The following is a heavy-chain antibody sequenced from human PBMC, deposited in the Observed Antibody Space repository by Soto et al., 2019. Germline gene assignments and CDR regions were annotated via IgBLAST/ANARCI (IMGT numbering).Heavy chain of an antibody. V-gene: IGHV3-30-3*01. CDR1: GFTFSSYT. Sequence: PGGSLRLSCAASGFTFSSYTMNWVRQAPGKGLEWVAVISCDGSHKYYADSVKGRFTISXXXSXXTXXLXXNXXSAXDTAVYYCGRGVGRGHLAYWGQGTPVTVSS. D-gene: IGHD1-26*01. J-gene: IGHJ4*02. CDR2: ISCDGSHK. CDR3: GRGVGRGHLAY.